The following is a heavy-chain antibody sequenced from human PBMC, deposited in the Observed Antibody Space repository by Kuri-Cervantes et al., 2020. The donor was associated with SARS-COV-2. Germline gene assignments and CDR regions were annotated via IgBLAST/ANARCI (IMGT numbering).Heavy chain of an antibody. V-gene: IGHV3-21*01. CDR1: GLTLSSYS. CDR3: ARGGCRIVVVPAAMYHYGMDV. D-gene: IGHD2-2*01. J-gene: IGHJ6*02. Sequence: ETLSLTCAVSGLTLSSYSMNWVRQAPGKGLEWVSSISSCSSYIYYADSVKGRFTISRDNAKNSLYLQMNSLRAEDTAVYYCARGGCRIVVVPAAMYHYGMDVWGQGTTVTVSS. CDR2: ISSCSSYI.